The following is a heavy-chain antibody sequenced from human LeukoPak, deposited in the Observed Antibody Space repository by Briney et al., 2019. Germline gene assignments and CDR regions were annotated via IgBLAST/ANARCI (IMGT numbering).Heavy chain of an antibody. J-gene: IGHJ3*02. V-gene: IGHV3-23*01. D-gene: IGHD6-25*01. CDR2: ISGSGGST. CDR3: AKVPAAPNLADAFDI. CDR1: GFTFSDYY. Sequence: GGSLRLSCAASGFTFSDYYMSWVRQAPGKGLEWVSAISGSGGSTYYADSVKGRFTISRDNSKNTLYLQMNSLRAEGTAVYYCAKVPAAPNLADAFDIWGQGTMVTVSS.